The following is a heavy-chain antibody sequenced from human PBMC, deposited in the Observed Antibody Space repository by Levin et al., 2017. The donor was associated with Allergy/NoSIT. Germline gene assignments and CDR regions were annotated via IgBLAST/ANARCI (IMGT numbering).Heavy chain of an antibody. Sequence: GSLRLSCTVSGGSISSSSYYWAWIRQPPGKGLEWIGSIYYSGSTYYNPSLKSRLTISVDTSKNQYSLKLSSVTAADTAVYFCARRGFGYSHDYWGQGTLVTVSS. CDR2: IYYSGST. CDR3: ARRGFGYSHDY. J-gene: IGHJ4*02. CDR1: GGSISSSSYY. V-gene: IGHV4-39*01. D-gene: IGHD2-15*01.